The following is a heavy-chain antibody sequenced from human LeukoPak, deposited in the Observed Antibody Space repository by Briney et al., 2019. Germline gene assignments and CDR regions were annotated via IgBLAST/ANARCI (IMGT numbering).Heavy chain of an antibody. CDR1: GGSIGIYY. J-gene: IGHJ5*02. CDR2: FYYSGST. CDR3: ARGTYSSSSNWFDP. Sequence: SETLSLTCTVSGGSIGIYYWSWIRQPPGKGLEWIGYFYYSGSTNYNPSLKSRVTISVDTSKNQFSLKLSSVTAADTAVYYCARGTYSSSSNWFDPWGQGTLVTVSS. D-gene: IGHD6-6*01. V-gene: IGHV4-59*01.